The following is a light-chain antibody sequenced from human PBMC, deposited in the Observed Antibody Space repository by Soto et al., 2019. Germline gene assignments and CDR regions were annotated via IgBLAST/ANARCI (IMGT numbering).Light chain of an antibody. CDR1: SSDVGSYNL. J-gene: IGLJ1*01. V-gene: IGLV2-23*01. CDR3: CSYAGTNTPYV. CDR2: EGS. Sequence: QSALTQPASVSGSPGQSITISCTGTSSDVGSYNLVSWYQQHPGKAPKLMIYEGSKRPSGVSNRFSGSKSGNTASLTISGLQAEDEADYYCCSYAGTNTPYVFGTGTKLTVL.